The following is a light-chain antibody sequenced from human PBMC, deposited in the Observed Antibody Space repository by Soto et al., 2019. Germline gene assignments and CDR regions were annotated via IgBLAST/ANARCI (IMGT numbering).Light chain of an antibody. J-gene: IGKJ4*01. CDR2: AAS. Sequence: AIQMTQSPSSLSASVGDRVTITCRASQGVSNDVGWYQQKPGKAPRLLIYAASTLQSGVPSRFSGSQSATDFTLTISSLQPEDFATYYCLQDFAYPRTFGGGTKVEIK. CDR3: LQDFAYPRT. CDR1: QGVSND. V-gene: IGKV1-6*01.